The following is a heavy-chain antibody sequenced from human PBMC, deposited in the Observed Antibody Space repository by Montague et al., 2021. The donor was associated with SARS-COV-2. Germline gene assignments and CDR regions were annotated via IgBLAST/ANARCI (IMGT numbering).Heavy chain of an antibody. J-gene: IGHJ6*02. CDR2: ISYDGSNK. V-gene: IGHV3-30*04. D-gene: IGHD6-19*01. Sequence: SLRLSWAASGFTFSSYAMHWVRQAPGKGLEWVAVISYDGSNKYYVDSVKGRFTISRDNSKNTLYLQMNSLRAEDTAVYYCAGDPFSYSSGWTYYYYGMDVWGQGTTVTVSS. CDR1: GFTFSSYA. CDR3: AGDPFSYSSGWTYYYYGMDV.